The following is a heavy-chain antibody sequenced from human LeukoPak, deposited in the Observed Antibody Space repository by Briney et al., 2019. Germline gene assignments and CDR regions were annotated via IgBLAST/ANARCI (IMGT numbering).Heavy chain of an antibody. J-gene: IGHJ4*02. CDR2: IYYTGST. CDR3: ARRVAVTGRYYFDY. CDR1: GGSISSYY. D-gene: IGHD2-21*02. V-gene: IGHV4-59*01. Sequence: SETLSLTCAVSGGSISSYYWTWIRQPPGKGLEWIGYIYYTGSTNYNPSLKSRVTISVDTSKNQFSLKLSSVTAADTAVYYCARRVAVTGRYYFDYWGQGTLVTVSS.